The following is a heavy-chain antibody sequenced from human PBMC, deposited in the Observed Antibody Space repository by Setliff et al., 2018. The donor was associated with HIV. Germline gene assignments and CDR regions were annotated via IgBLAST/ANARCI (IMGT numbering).Heavy chain of an antibody. Sequence: SLRLSCSASGFTFSTYPMNWVRQAPGKGLQWVAHLSADSSNKDYADSVKGRFTISRDNAKNSLSLQMNNLRAEDTGVYYCARDLNWAFDYWGQGSLVTVSS. D-gene: IGHD3-16*01. V-gene: IGHV3-48*01. J-gene: IGHJ4*02. CDR3: ARDLNWAFDY. CDR1: GFTFSTYP. CDR2: LSADSSNK.